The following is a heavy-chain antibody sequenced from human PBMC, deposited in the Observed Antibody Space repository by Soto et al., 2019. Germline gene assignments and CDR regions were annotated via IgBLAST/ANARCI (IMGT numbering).Heavy chain of an antibody. Sequence: QVQLQESGPGLVKTSETLFLTCTATGASISSYYWSWIRQPPGKGLEWLGHISYSGSTNYNPSVMGRVTVSVDRSTNQFPLKLSSVTAADTAVYYCARAQPFECHNWFDPWGQGTLVSVSS. CDR2: ISYSGST. J-gene: IGHJ5*02. CDR1: GASISSYY. CDR3: ARAQPFECHNWFDP. D-gene: IGHD2-2*01. V-gene: IGHV4-59*01.